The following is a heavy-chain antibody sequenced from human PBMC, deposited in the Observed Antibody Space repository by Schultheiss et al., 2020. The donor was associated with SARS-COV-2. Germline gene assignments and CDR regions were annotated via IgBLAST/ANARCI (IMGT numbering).Heavy chain of an antibody. CDR1: GYTFTIYD. CDR2: MNPNSGNR. Sequence: ASVKVSCKASGYTFTIYDINWVRQATGQGLEWMGWMNPNSGNRGYAQKFQGRVTMTRNTSISTAYMQLSSLRSEDTAVYYCARWYYYGSGSYSYYYGMDVWGQGTTVTVSS. D-gene: IGHD3-10*01. CDR3: ARWYYYGSGSYSYYYGMDV. V-gene: IGHV1-8*01. J-gene: IGHJ6*02.